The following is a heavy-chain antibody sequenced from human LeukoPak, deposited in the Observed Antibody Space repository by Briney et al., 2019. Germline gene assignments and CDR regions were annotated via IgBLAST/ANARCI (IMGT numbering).Heavy chain of an antibody. CDR3: AKGLDLGAFDI. CDR2: ISYDGSNK. CDR1: GFTFSSYG. J-gene: IGHJ3*02. Sequence: GGSLRLSCAASGFTFSSYGMHWVRQAPGKGLEWVAVISYDGSNKYYADSAKGRFTISRDNSKNTLYLQMNSLRAEDTAVYYCAKGLDLGAFDIWGQGTMVTVSS. D-gene: IGHD7-27*01. V-gene: IGHV3-30*18.